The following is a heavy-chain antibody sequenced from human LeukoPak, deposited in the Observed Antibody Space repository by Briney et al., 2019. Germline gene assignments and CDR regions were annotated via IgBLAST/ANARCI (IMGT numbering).Heavy chain of an antibody. CDR1: GGSISSSSYY. D-gene: IGHD3-10*01. J-gene: IGHJ4*02. CDR3: ARRPMVRGDPFDY. V-gene: IGHV4-39*01. Sequence: SETLSLTCTVSGGSISSSSYYWGWIRQPPGKGLEWIGTIYYTGGTYYNPSLKSRVTISVDTSKNHFSLRLSSVTAADTAVYYCARRPMVRGDPFDYWGQGTLVTVSS. CDR2: IYYTGGT.